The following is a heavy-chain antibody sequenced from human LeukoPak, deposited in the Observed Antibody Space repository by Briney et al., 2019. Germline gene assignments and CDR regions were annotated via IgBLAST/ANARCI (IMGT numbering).Heavy chain of an antibody. CDR3: AKGGTCEGTLCHDY. Sequence: GGSLTLSCSGSGLTLSNYAMSWVRQAPGKGLEWVSAISCSGGSTYCADSVKGRFTVSRDNSQNTVFLQMNSLRGEDTAVYYCAKGGTCEGTLCHDYWGQGTLVPVSS. CDR2: ISCSGGST. J-gene: IGHJ4*02. CDR1: GLTLSNYA. D-gene: IGHD1-14*01. V-gene: IGHV3-23*01.